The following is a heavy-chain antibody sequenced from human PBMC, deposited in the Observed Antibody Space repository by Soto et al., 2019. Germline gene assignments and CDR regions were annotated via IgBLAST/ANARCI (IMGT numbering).Heavy chain of an antibody. CDR3: ARVGAAAGPYYFDY. Sequence: ASVKVSCKASGYTFSNYAMHWVRQAPGQRLEWMGWINAGNGNTKYSQKFQVRVTITRDTSASTAYMELSSLRSEDTAVYYCARVGAAAGPYYFDYWGQGTLVTAPQ. J-gene: IGHJ4*02. CDR1: GYTFSNYA. CDR2: INAGNGNT. D-gene: IGHD6-13*01. V-gene: IGHV1-3*01.